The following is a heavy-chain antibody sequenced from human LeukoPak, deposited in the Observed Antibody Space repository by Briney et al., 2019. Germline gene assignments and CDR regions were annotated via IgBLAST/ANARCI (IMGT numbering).Heavy chain of an antibody. Sequence: SETLSLTCTVSGGSISSVIYYWSWIRQPAGKGLEWIGRIYTSGRTNYNPSLKSRVTISVPTSKHQFSLKLSSVTAADTAVYYCARESVLPAAPVFDYWGKGTLVTVSS. J-gene: IGHJ4*02. CDR2: IYTSGRT. CDR1: GGSISSVIYY. CDR3: ARESVLPAAPVFDY. V-gene: IGHV4-61*02. D-gene: IGHD2-2*01.